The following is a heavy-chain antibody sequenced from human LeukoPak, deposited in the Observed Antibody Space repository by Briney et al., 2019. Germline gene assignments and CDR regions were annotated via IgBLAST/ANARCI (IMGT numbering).Heavy chain of an antibody. Sequence: GGSLRLSCAASGFTFSSYSMNWVRQAPGKGLEWVSSISSSSSYIYYADSVKGRFTISRDNAKNSLYLQMNSLRAEDTAVYYCARIGSYGSGYYHYYYMDVWGKGTTVTVSS. V-gene: IGHV3-21*01. CDR3: ARIGSYGSGYYHYYYMDV. J-gene: IGHJ6*03. CDR1: GFTFSSYS. CDR2: ISSSSSYI. D-gene: IGHD3-10*01.